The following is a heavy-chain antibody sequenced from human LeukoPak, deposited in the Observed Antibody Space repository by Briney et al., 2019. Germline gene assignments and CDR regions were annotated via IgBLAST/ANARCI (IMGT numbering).Heavy chain of an antibody. Sequence: GGSLRLSCAASGFTFSSFAMTWVRQAPGKGLEWVSAISGRDDSTYYADSVKGRFTISRDNAKNTLYLQMSSLKTDDTAIYYCARGSRFRSPGLLDYWGQGTLVTVSS. V-gene: IGHV3-23*01. CDR3: ARGSRFRSPGLLDY. J-gene: IGHJ4*02. CDR2: ISGRDDST. CDR1: GFTFSSFA. D-gene: IGHD3-10*01.